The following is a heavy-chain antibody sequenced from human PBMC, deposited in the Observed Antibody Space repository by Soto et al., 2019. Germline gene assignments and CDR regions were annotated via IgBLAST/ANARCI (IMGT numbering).Heavy chain of an antibody. CDR2: ISSSATIT. V-gene: IGHV3-11*01. J-gene: IGHJ4*02. CDR1: GFTFSDYY. Sequence: GGSLRLSCAASGFTFSDYYMSWIRQAPGKGLEWVSYISSSATITYYADSVKGRFTISRDNAKNSLSLQMNSLRAEDTAVYYCARGGSLSGGYDYWGKGPLVTVSS. D-gene: IGHD2-15*01. CDR3: ARGGSLSGGYDY.